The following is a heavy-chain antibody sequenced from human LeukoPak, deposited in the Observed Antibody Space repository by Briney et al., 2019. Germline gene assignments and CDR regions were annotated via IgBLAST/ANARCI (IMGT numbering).Heavy chain of an antibody. CDR3: ASRYGSGSLTPFDY. Sequence: PSETLSLTCAVYGGSFSGYYWSWIRQPPGKGLEWIGEINHSGSTNYNPSLKGRVTISVDTSKNQFSLKLSSLTAADTAVYYCASRYGSGSLTPFDYWGQGTLVTVSS. D-gene: IGHD3-10*01. J-gene: IGHJ4*02. CDR1: GGSFSGYY. CDR2: INHSGST. V-gene: IGHV4-34*01.